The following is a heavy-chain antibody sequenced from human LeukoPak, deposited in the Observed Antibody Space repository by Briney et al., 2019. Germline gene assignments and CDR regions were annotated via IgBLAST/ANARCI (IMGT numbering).Heavy chain of an antibody. V-gene: IGHV3-23*01. CDR2: ISGSGGST. Sequence: PGGSLRLSCAASGFTVSSNYMSWVRQAPGKGLEWVSAISGSGGSTYYADSVKGRFTISRDNSKNTLYLQMNSLRAEDTAVYYCAKGQVAAIRKIYYFDYWGQGTLVTVSS. J-gene: IGHJ4*02. D-gene: IGHD2-15*01. CDR1: GFTVSSNY. CDR3: AKGQVAAIRKIYYFDY.